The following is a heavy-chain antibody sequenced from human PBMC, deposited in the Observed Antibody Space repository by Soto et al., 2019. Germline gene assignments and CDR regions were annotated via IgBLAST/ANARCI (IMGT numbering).Heavy chain of an antibody. CDR1: GGSISSGGYY. V-gene: IGHV4-31*03. D-gene: IGHD6-13*01. Sequence: SDTLSLTCTVSGGSISSGGYYWSWIRQHPGKGLEWIGYIYYSGRTYYNPSLKSRVTISVDTSKNQFSLKLSSVTAADTAVYYCARVFSDSSSFFDPWGQGTLVTVS. CDR3: ARVFSDSSSFFDP. CDR2: IYYSGRT. J-gene: IGHJ5*02.